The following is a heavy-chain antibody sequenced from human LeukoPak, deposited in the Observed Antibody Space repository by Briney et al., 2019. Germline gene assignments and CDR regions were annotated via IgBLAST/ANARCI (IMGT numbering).Heavy chain of an antibody. V-gene: IGHV3-9*03. J-gene: IGHJ4*02. CDR3: AKDTGGYSSGAFDY. Sequence: GGSLRLSCAASGFTFYDYGMSWVRQAPGKGLEWVSGISWNSGSIGYADSVKGRFTISRDNAKNSLYLQMNSLRAEDMALYYCAKDTGGYSSGAFDYWGQGTLVTVSS. D-gene: IGHD6-19*01. CDR2: ISWNSGSI. CDR1: GFTFYDYG.